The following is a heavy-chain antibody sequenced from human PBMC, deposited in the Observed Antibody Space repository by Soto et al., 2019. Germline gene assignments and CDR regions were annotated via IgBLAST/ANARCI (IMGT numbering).Heavy chain of an antibody. CDR2: IFYSGST. CDR1: GGSVTSGTYY. V-gene: IGHV4-61*01. Sequence: TSETLSLTCTVSGGSVTSGTYYWSWIRQPPGKGLEWIGYIFYSGSTNYHPSLKSRVTISVDTSKNLDTSKNQFSLKLSSVTAADTAVYYCARVPVEMTSIGDYYSYGMDVWGQGTTVTVSS. CDR3: ARVPVEMTSIGDYYSYGMDV. J-gene: IGHJ6*02. D-gene: IGHD2-21*02.